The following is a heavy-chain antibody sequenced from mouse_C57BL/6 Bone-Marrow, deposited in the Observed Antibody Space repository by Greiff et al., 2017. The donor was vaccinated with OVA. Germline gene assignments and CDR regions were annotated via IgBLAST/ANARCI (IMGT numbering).Heavy chain of an antibody. CDR3: AKRVWDYDAMDY. D-gene: IGHD4-1*01. CDR2: IWRGGST. V-gene: IGHV2-5*01. Sequence: VQLQQSGPGLVQPSQSLSITCTVSGFSLTSYGVHWVRQSPGKGLEWLGVIWRGGSTDYNAAFMSRLSITKDNSKIQVFFKMNSLQADDTAIYYCAKRVWDYDAMDYWGQGTSVTVSS. J-gene: IGHJ4*01. CDR1: GFSLTSYG.